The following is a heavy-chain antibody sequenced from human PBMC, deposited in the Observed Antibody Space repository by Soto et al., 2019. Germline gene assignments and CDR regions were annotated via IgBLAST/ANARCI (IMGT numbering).Heavy chain of an antibody. D-gene: IGHD1-20*01. CDR3: ARSYNWNVAFEI. J-gene: IGHJ3*02. CDR1: GGTFSSYA. CDR2: IIPIFGTA. V-gene: IGHV1-69*06. Sequence: GASVKVSCKASGGTFSSYAISWVRQAPGQGLEWMGGIIPIFGTANYAQKFQGGVTITADKSTSTAYMELSSLRSEDTAVYYCARSYNWNVAFEIWGQGTMVTVSS.